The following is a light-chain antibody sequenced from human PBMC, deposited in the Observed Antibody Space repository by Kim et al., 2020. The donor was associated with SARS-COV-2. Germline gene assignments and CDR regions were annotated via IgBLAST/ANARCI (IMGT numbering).Light chain of an antibody. CDR3: QQYGYSPYT. J-gene: IGKJ2*01. V-gene: IGKV3-20*01. CDR1: ETITSSF. Sequence: SPGEGAILSCRASETITSSFLAWYQHKPGQAPTLLIYGASSRATGIPDRFSGSGSGTQFTLTISRLEPEDFAVYYCQQYGYSPYTFGQGTKLEI. CDR2: GAS.